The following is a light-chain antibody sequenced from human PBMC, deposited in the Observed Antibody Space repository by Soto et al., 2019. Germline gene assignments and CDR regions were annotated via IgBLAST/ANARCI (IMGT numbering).Light chain of an antibody. CDR2: EVI. CDR1: SSDVGSYNL. Sequence: QSALTQPASVSGSPGQSITISCTGTSSDVGSYNLVSWYQQHPGKAPKLMIYEVIKRPSGVSNRFSGSKSGNXXXLTISGLQAEDEADYYCCSYAGSSTYVFGTGXXXTVL. CDR3: CSYAGSSTYV. V-gene: IGLV2-23*02. J-gene: IGLJ1*01.